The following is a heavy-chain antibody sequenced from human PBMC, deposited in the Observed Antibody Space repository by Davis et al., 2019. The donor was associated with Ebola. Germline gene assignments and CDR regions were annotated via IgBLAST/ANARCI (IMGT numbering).Heavy chain of an antibody. V-gene: IGHV3-74*01. J-gene: IGHJ3*01. CDR1: GFMFNNYW. CDR3: LRGGSAKTHEFGG. Sequence: PGGSLRLSCAASGFMFNNYWMHWVRQAPGKGLVWVSRIGPDGRATNYADSVWGRFTISRDNAKNTFYLQMNSLRTEDSAMYYCLRGGSAKTHEFGGWGQGTMVTVSS. D-gene: IGHD5-12*01. CDR2: IGPDGRAT.